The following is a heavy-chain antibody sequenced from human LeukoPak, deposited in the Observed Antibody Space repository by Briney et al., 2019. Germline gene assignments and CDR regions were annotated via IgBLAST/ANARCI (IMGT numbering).Heavy chain of an antibody. D-gene: IGHD3-10*01. J-gene: IGHJ4*02. CDR1: GVSTSDSY. Sequence: SETLSLTCTVSGVSTSDSYWSWIRQPPGKGPEWVGYIFHTGDSHHNPSFRSRVSISLDTSKDQISLRLTSVTAADTAVYYCAGHRFASPLDSWGQGTLVTVSS. V-gene: IGHV4-59*08. CDR2: IFHTGDS. CDR3: AGHRFASPLDS.